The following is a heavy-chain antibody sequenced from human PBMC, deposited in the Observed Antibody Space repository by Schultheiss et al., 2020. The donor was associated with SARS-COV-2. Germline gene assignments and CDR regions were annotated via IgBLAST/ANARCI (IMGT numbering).Heavy chain of an antibody. CDR1: GYTFTSYG. Sequence: ASVKVSCKASGYTFTSYGISWVRQAPGQGLEWMGWISAYNGNTNYAQKLQGRVTMTTDTSTSTAYMELSRLRSDDTAVYYCARDRAVAGTKDYYYGMDVWGQGTTVTVSS. CDR3: ARDRAVAGTKDYYYGMDV. CDR2: ISAYNGNT. V-gene: IGHV1-18*01. D-gene: IGHD6-19*01. J-gene: IGHJ6*02.